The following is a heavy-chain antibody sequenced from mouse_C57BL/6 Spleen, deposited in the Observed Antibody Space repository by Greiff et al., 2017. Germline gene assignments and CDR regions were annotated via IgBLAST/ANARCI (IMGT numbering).Heavy chain of an antibody. CDR2: ICSGGST. Sequence: VQLQQSGPGLVQPSQSLSITCTVSGFSLTSYGVHWVRQSPGKGLEWLGVICSGGSTDYNAAFISRLSISKDNSKSQVFFKMNSLQADDTAIDYCARNDGSTTHWYFDVWGTGTTVTVSS. D-gene: IGHD1-1*01. J-gene: IGHJ1*03. V-gene: IGHV2-2*01. CDR3: ARNDGSTTHWYFDV. CDR1: GFSLTSYG.